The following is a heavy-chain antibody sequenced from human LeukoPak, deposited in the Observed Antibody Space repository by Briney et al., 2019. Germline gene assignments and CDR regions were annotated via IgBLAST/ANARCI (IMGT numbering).Heavy chain of an antibody. J-gene: IGHJ4*02. CDR1: GFTFSSYA. CDR2: ISGSGGST. Sequence: GGSLRLSCAASGFTFSSYAMSWVRQAPGKGLEWVSAISGSGGSTYYADSVKGRFTISRDNSKNTLYLQMNSLRAEDTAVYYCAKGTDGYSSSWTDYWGQGTLVTVSS. D-gene: IGHD6-13*01. V-gene: IGHV3-23*01. CDR3: AKGTDGYSSSWTDY.